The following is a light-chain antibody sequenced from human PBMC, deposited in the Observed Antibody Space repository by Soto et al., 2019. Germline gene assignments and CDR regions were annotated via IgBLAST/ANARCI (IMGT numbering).Light chain of an antibody. V-gene: IGKV3-20*01. J-gene: IGKJ4*01. Sequence: EIVLTQSPGTLSLSPGETATLSCRASQSVNSLYLAWYQQKPGQAPRLLICGASSRATGIPDRFSGSGSGTDFTLTISRLEPEDFAVYYCQWYSGSQTFGGGTKVEIK. CDR3: QWYSGSQT. CDR1: QSVNSLY. CDR2: GAS.